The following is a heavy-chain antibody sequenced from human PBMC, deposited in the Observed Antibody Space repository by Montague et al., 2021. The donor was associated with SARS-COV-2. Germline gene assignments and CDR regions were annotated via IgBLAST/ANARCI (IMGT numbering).Heavy chain of an antibody. CDR3: AHSRLYSYILTGYYSLGYYFAY. J-gene: IGHJ4*02. Sequence: PALVKPTQTLTLTCTLSGFSLSTSGVGVGWIRQPPGKALEWLALIYWDDDKRYSPSLKSRLTITKDTSKNQVVLTMTNMDPVDTATYYCAHSRLYSYILTGYYSLGYYFAYWGQGTLVTVSS. V-gene: IGHV2-5*02. D-gene: IGHD3-9*01. CDR2: IYWDDDK. CDR1: GFSLSTSGVG.